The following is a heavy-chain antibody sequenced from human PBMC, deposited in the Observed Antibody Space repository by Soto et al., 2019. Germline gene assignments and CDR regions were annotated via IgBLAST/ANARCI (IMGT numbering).Heavy chain of an antibody. CDR3: AKNRVAGTPLVYYYGMDV. V-gene: IGHV3-23*01. CDR1: GFTFSSYA. D-gene: IGHD6-19*01. J-gene: IGHJ6*02. CDR2: ISGSGGST. Sequence: PGGSLRLSCAASGFTFSSYAMNWVRQAPGKGLEWVSAISGSGGSTYCADSVKDRFTISRDNSKNTLYLQMNSLRAEDTAVYYCAKNRVAGTPLVYYYGMDVWGQGTTVTVSS.